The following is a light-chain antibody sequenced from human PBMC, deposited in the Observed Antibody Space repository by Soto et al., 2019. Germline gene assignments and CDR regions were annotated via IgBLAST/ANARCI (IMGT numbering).Light chain of an antibody. J-gene: IGKJ2*01. CDR2: DAS. CDR3: QQRSNWPGT. CDR1: QSVSSY. V-gene: IGKV3-11*01. Sequence: EIVLTQSPATLSLSPGGRATLSCRASQSVSSYLAWYQQKPGQAPRLLIYDASNRATGIPARFSGSGSGTDLTLTISSLEPEDFAVYYCQQRSNWPGTFGQGTKLEIK.